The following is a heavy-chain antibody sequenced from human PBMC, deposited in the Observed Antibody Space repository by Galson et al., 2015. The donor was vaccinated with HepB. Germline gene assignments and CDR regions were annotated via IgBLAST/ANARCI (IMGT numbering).Heavy chain of an antibody. CDR3: TRDFDALSGY. Sequence: SLRLSCAASGFPFSDYWIHWVRQAPGEGLVWVSRINSDGRRMNYADSVKGRFTISRDNAKNTVYLQMNSLRVEDTALYYCTRDFDALSGYWGQGTLVTVSS. CDR2: INSDGRRM. D-gene: IGHD3-3*02. J-gene: IGHJ4*02. CDR1: GFPFSDYW. V-gene: IGHV3-74*01.